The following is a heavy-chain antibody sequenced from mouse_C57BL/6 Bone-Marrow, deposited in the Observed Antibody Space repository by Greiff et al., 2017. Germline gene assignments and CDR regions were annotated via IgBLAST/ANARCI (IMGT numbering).Heavy chain of an antibody. CDR1: GYTFTSYW. Sequence: QVQLQQPGAELVRPGTSVKLSCKASGYTFTSYWMHWVKQRPGQGLEWIGVIDPSDSYTNYNQKFKGKATLTVDTSSSTAYMQLSSLTSEDSAVYYCSYYSNYDCDDWGQGTTLTVSS. J-gene: IGHJ2*01. CDR3: SYYSNYDCDD. V-gene: IGHV1-59*01. D-gene: IGHD2-5*01. CDR2: IDPSDSYT.